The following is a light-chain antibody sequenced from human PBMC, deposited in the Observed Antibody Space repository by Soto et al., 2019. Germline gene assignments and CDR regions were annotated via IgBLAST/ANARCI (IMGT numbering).Light chain of an antibody. J-gene: IGLJ1*01. Sequence: QCVRTQPASVSGSPGQSITISCTGTISDVGGYNYVSWYQQHPGKAPKLMIYEVSNWPSGVSNRFSGSKSGNTASLTISGLQAEDEADYYCSSYTSSSTLSVFGTGTKVTVL. V-gene: IGLV2-14*01. CDR1: ISDVGGYNY. CDR2: EVS. CDR3: SSYTSSSTLSV.